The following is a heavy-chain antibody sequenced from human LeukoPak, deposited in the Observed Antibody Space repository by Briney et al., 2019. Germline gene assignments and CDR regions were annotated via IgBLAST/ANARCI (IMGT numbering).Heavy chain of an antibody. CDR3: ARGRSTMVRGVIIKNYYYGMDV. J-gene: IGHJ6*04. V-gene: IGHV1-69*15. Sequence: SVKVSCKASGGTFSSYTISWVRQAPGQGLEWMGRIIPIFGTANYAQKFQGRVTITADESTSTAYMELSSLRSEDTAVYYCARGRSTMVRGVIIKNYYYGMDVWGKGTTVTVSS. CDR1: GGTFSSYT. CDR2: IIPIFGTA. D-gene: IGHD3-10*01.